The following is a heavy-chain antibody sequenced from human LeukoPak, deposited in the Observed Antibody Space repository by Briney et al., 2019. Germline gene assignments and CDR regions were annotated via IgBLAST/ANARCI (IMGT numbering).Heavy chain of an antibody. CDR3: ARGSGSYPEPGDY. D-gene: IGHD1-26*01. J-gene: IGHJ4*02. CDR1: GYTFTSYG. Sequence: ASVKVSCKASGYTFTSYGISWVRQAPGQGLEWMGIINPSGGSTSYAQKFQGRVTMTRDTSTSTVYMELSSLRSEDTAVYYCARGSGSYPEPGDYWGQGTLVTVSS. V-gene: IGHV1-46*01. CDR2: INPSGGST.